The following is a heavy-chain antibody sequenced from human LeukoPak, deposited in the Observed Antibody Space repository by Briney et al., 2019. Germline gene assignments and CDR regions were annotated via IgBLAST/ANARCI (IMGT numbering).Heavy chain of an antibody. J-gene: IGHJ3*01. CDR2: ISSSGGNT. Sequence: GGSLRLSCEASGFTFSDSAMTWVRQVPGKGLEWVSLISSSGGNTYYADSVKGRFTISRDNSKNTLSLQMNSLRVEDTAIYYCAKDIQLSTWGLGTMVTVSS. CDR1: GFTFSDSA. CDR3: AKDIQLST. V-gene: IGHV3-23*01. D-gene: IGHD3-16*02.